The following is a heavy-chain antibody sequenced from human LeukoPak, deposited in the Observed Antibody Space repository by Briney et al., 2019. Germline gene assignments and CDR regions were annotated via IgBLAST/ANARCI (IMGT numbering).Heavy chain of an antibody. CDR1: GFTFSTYW. Sequence: GGSLRLSCAASGFTFSTYWMNWVRQAPGKGLEWVANINQDGSEKYYVDSVEGRFTISRDSAKNSLYLQMNSLRAEDTAVYYCARDGSVLSDFYYDSSGYFDYWGQGTLVTVSS. V-gene: IGHV3-7*01. CDR3: ARDGSVLSDFYYDSSGYFDY. D-gene: IGHD3-22*01. CDR2: INQDGSEK. J-gene: IGHJ4*02.